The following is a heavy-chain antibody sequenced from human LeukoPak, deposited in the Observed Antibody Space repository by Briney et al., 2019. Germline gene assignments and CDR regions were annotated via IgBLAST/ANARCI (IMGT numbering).Heavy chain of an antibody. CDR1: GGTFSSYA. CDR3: AREGEPFGGTSLKPGFNY. CDR2: IIPIFGTA. J-gene: IGHJ4*02. V-gene: IGHV1-69*05. Sequence: ASVKVSCKASGGTFSSYAISWVRQAPGRGLEWMGGIIPIFGTANYAQKFQGRVTITTDESTSTAYMELSSLRSEDTAVYYCAREGEPFGGTSLKPGFNYWGKGTLVTVSS. D-gene: IGHD4-23*01.